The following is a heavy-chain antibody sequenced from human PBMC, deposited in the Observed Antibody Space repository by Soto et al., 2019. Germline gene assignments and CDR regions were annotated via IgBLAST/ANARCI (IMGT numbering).Heavy chain of an antibody. D-gene: IGHD5-12*01. CDR1: GYSFTTYT. CDR3: ASGATVAL. V-gene: IGHV1-18*01. J-gene: IGHJ2*01. CDR2: ISPYGDKTNT. Sequence: QVQLVQSGAEVKKPGASVKVSCKASGYSFTTYTITWVRQAPGQGLEWMGWISPYGDKTNTKYAQKFQGRVTMTTETSTSTAYMELRRLRSDDTAVYYCASGATVALWGRGTLVTVSS.